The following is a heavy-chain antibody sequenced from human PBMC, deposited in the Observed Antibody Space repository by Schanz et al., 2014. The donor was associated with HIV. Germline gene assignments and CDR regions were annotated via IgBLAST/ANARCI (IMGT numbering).Heavy chain of an antibody. D-gene: IGHD6-6*01. CDR3: ARGLGDSSSSEPFDI. V-gene: IGHV1-69*01. J-gene: IGHJ3*02. CDR2: IIPIFGTA. CDR1: GGSFSYSA. Sequence: QVQLVQSGAEVKKPGSSVKVSCKASGGSFSYSAINWVRQAPGQGLEWMGGIIPIFGTANYAQKFQGRVTITADESTSTAYMELRSLRSEDTAVYYCARGLGDSSSSEPFDIWGQGTKVTVSS.